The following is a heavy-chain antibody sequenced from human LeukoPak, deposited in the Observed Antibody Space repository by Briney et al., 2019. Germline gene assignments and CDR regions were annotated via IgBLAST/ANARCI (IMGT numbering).Heavy chain of an antibody. D-gene: IGHD3-3*02. CDR1: GFSFSNDW. J-gene: IGHJ4*02. CDR3: TTDRVIFGRSFDY. CDR2: IKSRTDGGTT. Sequence: PGGSLRLSCAASGFSFSNDWMSWVRQAPGKGLEWIGRIKSRTDGGTTDYAAPVKGRFTISRDDSKSTVYLQMNSLKTEDTAVYYCTTDRVIFGRSFDYWGQGTLVTVSS. V-gene: IGHV3-15*01.